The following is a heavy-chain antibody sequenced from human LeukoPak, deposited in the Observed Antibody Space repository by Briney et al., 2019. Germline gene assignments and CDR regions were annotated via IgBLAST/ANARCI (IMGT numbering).Heavy chain of an antibody. Sequence: SETLSLTCAVYGGSFSGYYWSWIRQPPGKGLEWTGEINHSGSTNYNPSLKSRVTISVDTSKNQFSLKLSSVTAADTAVYYCARGLIAAAAIDYWGQGTLVTVSS. V-gene: IGHV4-34*01. CDR2: INHSGST. CDR1: GGSFSGYY. D-gene: IGHD6-13*01. CDR3: ARGLIAAAAIDY. J-gene: IGHJ4*02.